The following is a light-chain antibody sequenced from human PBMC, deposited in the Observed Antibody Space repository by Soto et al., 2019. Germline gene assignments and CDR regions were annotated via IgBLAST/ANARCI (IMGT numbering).Light chain of an antibody. CDR3: QYSGSSQGISGSSQGIT. CDR1: QSIASNY. V-gene: IGKV3-20*01. Sequence: EIVLTQSPGTLSLSPGERATLSCRASQSIASNYLAWYQQKPGQPPRLLIYAASSWAAGIPHRFSGSGSGADFTLTISRLEPEDFAVYYCQYSGSSQGISGSSQGITFGQGTRLEIK. J-gene: IGKJ5*01. CDR2: AAS.